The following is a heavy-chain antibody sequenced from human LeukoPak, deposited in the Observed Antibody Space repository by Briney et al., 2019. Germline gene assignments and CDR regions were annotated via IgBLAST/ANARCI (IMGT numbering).Heavy chain of an antibody. CDR2: INWNGGST. CDR1: GFTFDDYG. J-gene: IGHJ3*02. V-gene: IGHV3-20*01. CDR3: ARDYYGSGMDDAFDI. Sequence: PGGSLRLSCAASGFTFDDYGMSWVRQAPGQGLEWVSGINWNGGSTGYADSVKGRFTISRDNAKNSMYLQMNSLRAEDTALYHCARDYYGSGMDDAFDIWGQGTMVTVSS. D-gene: IGHD3-10*01.